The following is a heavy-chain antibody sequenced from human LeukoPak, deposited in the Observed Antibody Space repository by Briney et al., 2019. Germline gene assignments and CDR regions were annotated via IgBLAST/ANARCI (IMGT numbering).Heavy chain of an antibody. Sequence: SETLSLTCTVSGGSISSYYWSWIRQPPGKGLEWIGYIYYSGSTNYNPSLKSRVTISVDTSKNQFSLRLTSVTAADTAIYYCAAMTTVTMYSYFFDSWGQGTLLTVSS. V-gene: IGHV4-59*01. CDR3: AAMTTVTMYSYFFDS. D-gene: IGHD4-17*01. CDR2: IYYSGST. J-gene: IGHJ4*02. CDR1: GGSISSYY.